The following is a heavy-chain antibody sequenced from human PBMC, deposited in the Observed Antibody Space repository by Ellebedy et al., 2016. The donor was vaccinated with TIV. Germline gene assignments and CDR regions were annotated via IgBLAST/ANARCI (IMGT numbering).Heavy chain of an antibody. Sequence: GESLKISCAASGFTFSSYWMHWVRQAPGKGLVWVSRMNTDGSGISYADSVKGRFTISRDNAKNTLYLQMNSLRAEDTAVYYCARGGLPAAKDFWGQGTLVTVSS. CDR3: ARGGLPAAKDF. CDR1: GFTFSSYW. V-gene: IGHV3-74*01. J-gene: IGHJ4*02. CDR2: MNTDGSGI. D-gene: IGHD2-2*01.